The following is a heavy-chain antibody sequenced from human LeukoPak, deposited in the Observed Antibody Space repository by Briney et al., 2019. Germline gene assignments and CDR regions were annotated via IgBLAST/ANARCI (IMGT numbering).Heavy chain of an antibody. Sequence: GASVKVSCKASGYTFSGYYMHWVRQAPGQGLEWMGWINPNTGGSKYAQKFQGRVTMTMDTSISTAYMELSRLRSDDTAVYYCARDPGSGSPYYYYYMDVWGKGTTVTISS. CDR3: ARDPGSGSPYYYYYMDV. V-gene: IGHV1-2*02. D-gene: IGHD3-10*01. CDR1: GYTFSGYY. J-gene: IGHJ6*03. CDR2: INPNTGGS.